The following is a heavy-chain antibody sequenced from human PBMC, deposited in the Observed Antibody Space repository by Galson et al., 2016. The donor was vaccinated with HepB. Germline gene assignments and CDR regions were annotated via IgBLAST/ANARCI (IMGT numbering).Heavy chain of an antibody. J-gene: IGHJ4*02. Sequence: ETLSLTCGVSGGSISSTNWWSWVRQPPGKGLEWIGDVYHGGSTKYNPPLKSRLTISVDKSKNQFSLKLSSVTAADTAVYYCARREWGTYYFHYWGQGTLVTVSS. CDR1: GGSISSTNW. D-gene: IGHD1-1*01. CDR3: ARREWGTYYFHY. V-gene: IGHV4-4*02. CDR2: VYHGGST.